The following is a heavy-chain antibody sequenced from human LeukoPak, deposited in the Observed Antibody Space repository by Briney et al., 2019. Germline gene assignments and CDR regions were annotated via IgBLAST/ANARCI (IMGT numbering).Heavy chain of an antibody. V-gene: IGHV1-24*01. J-gene: IGHJ4*02. Sequence: ASVKVSCKVSGYTLTELSMHWVRQAPGKGLEWMGGFDPEDGETIYAQKFQGRVTMTEDTSTDTAYMELSSLRSEDTAVYYCATLPSSGSYWNNIDYWGQGTLVTVSS. CDR1: GYTLTELS. CDR3: ATLPSSGSYWNNIDY. D-gene: IGHD1-26*01. CDR2: FDPEDGET.